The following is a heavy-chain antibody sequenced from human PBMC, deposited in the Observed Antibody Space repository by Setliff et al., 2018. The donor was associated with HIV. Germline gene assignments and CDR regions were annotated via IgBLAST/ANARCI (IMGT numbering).Heavy chain of an antibody. CDR2: ISGGGGVT. CDR3: ANHGHLGISIYPYFFDF. V-gene: IGHV3-23*01. CDR1: GFTFSNYA. Sequence: HPGGSLRLSCAASGFTFSNYAMSWVRQAPGKGLEWVSAISGGGGVTYYADSVKGRFTISRDNSKNTLFLQMNSLRADDMAVYYCANHGHLGISIYPYFFDFWGQGTLVTVSS. D-gene: IGHD3-16*02. J-gene: IGHJ4*02.